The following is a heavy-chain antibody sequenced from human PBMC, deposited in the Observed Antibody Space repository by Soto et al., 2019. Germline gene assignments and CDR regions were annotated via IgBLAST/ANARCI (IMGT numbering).Heavy chain of an antibody. CDR2: INPNGGGT. CDR1: GYTFTAYY. D-gene: IGHD2-2*01. CDR3: ARVVPGAEAWFGP. Sequence: GASVKVSCKASGYTFTAYYIHWVRQAPGQGLEWMGWINPNGGGTKYAQKFQGRVSMTTDTSTTTAYMELRSLRSDDTAVYYCARVVPGAEAWFGPWGQGTLVTVSS. J-gene: IGHJ5*02. V-gene: IGHV1-2*02.